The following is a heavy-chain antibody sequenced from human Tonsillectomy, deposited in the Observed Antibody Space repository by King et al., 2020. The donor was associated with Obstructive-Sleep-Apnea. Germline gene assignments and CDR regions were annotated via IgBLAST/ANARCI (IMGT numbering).Heavy chain of an antibody. D-gene: IGHD3-22*01. CDR1: GYTFTSYY. J-gene: IGHJ4*02. V-gene: IGHV1-46*03. CDR2: INPSVGRT. Sequence: QLVQSGAEVKKPGASVKVSCKASGYTFTSYYMHWVRQAPGQGLEWMGIINPSVGRTSYAQKFQGRVTMTRDTSTSTVYMELSSLRSEDTAVYYCASAFYDSSGYYTFDYWGQGTLVTVSS. CDR3: ASAFYDSSGYYTFDY.